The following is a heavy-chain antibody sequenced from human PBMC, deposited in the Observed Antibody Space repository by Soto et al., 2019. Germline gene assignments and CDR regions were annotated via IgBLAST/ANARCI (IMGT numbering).Heavy chain of an antibody. CDR2: ISAYNGNT. V-gene: IGHV1-18*01. CDR1: GYTFTSYG. Sequence: ASVKVSCKASGYTFTSYGISWVRQAPGQGLEWMGWISAYNGNTNYAQKLQGRVTMTTDTSTSTAYMELRSLRSDDTAVYYCARRWLWFGEGRSFDYWGQGTLVTVSS. CDR3: ARRWLWFGEGRSFDY. J-gene: IGHJ4*02. D-gene: IGHD3-10*01.